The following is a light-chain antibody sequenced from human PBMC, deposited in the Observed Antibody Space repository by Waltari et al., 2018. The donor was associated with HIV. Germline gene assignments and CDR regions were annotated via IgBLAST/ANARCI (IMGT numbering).Light chain of an antibody. CDR1: SLRSYS. V-gene: IGLV3-19*01. CDR2: GKN. J-gene: IGLJ2*01. CDR3: NSLDNSGVLVV. Sequence: SSEVTQDPAVSVALGQTVRITCQGDSLRSYSAGWYQQKPGQAPILVIYGKNNRPSGIPDRFSGSSSGNTASLTITAAQAEDEADYYCNSLDNSGVLVVFGGGTKLTVL.